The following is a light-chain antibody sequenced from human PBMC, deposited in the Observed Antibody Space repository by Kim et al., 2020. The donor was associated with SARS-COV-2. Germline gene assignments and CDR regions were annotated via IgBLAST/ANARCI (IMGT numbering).Light chain of an antibody. J-gene: IGKJ5*01. V-gene: IGKV3-15*01. CDR2: GAS. CDR3: QQYNNWPPSNA. CDR1: QSVSSN. Sequence: EIVMTQSPATLSVSPGERATLSCRASQSVSSNLAWYQQKPGQAPRLLIYGASTRATCIPARFSGSGSGTEFTLTISSLQSEDFAVYYCQQYNNWPPSNAFGQGKRLEIK.